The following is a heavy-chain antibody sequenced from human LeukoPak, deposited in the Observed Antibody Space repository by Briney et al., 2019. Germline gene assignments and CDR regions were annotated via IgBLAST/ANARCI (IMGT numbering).Heavy chain of an antibody. D-gene: IGHD1-26*01. Sequence: SETLSLTCAVYGGSFSGYYWSWIRQPPGKGLELIGEINHSGSTYYNPSLKSRVTISVDTSKNQFSLKLSSVTAADTAVYYCARDVIVGATHYFDYWGQGTLVTVSS. CDR2: INHSGST. V-gene: IGHV4-34*01. CDR3: ARDVIVGATHYFDY. J-gene: IGHJ4*02. CDR1: GGSFSGYY.